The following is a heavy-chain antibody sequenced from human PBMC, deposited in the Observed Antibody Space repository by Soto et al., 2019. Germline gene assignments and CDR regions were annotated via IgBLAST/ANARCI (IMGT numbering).Heavy chain of an antibody. CDR3: ARDEGYTMPFGWFEP. V-gene: IGHV1-18*01. Sequence: ASVKVSCKASGYTFTSYGISWVRQAPGQGLEWMGWISAYNGNTNYAQKLQGRVTMTTDTSTSTAYMELRSLRSGDTAVYYCARDEGYTMPFGWFEPWGQGTLVSVSS. D-gene: IGHD1-1*01. CDR1: GYTFTSYG. CDR2: ISAYNGNT. J-gene: IGHJ5*02.